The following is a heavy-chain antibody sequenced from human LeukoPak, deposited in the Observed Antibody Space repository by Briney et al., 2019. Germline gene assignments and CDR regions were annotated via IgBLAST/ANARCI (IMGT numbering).Heavy chain of an antibody. CDR3: ARRYNDILTGIKDPFDY. V-gene: IGHV4-34*01. Sequence: SETLSLTCAVYGGSFSGYYWSWIRQPPGKGLEWIGEINHSGSTNYNPSLKSRVTISVDTSKNQFSLKLSSVTAADTAVYYCARRYNDILTGIKDPFDYWGQGTLVTVSS. D-gene: IGHD3-9*01. CDR1: GGSFSGYY. J-gene: IGHJ4*02. CDR2: INHSGST.